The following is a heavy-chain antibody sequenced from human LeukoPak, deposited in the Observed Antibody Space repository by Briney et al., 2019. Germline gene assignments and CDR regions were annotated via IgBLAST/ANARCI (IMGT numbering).Heavy chain of an antibody. V-gene: IGHV3-30*02. J-gene: IGHJ6*02. D-gene: IGHD4-17*01. CDR3: AKTPGDYYYYYYYGMDV. CDR2: IRYDGSNK. Sequence: PGGSLRLSCAASGFTFSSYGMHWVRQAPGKGLEWVAFIRYDGSNKYYADSVKGRFTISRDNSKNTLYLQMNSLRAEDTAVYHCAKTPGDYYYYYYYGMDVWGQGTTVTVSS. CDR1: GFTFSSYG.